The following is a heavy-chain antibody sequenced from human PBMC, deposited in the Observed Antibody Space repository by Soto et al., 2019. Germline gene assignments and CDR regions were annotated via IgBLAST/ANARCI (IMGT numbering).Heavy chain of an antibody. CDR1: GFTFSSYW. D-gene: IGHD6-19*01. Sequence: EVQLVESGGGLVQPGESLRLSCGASGFTFSSYWMSWVRQAPGKGLEWVANIKQDGSEKYYVDSVKGRFTISRDNAKNSLFLQMDSLRAEDTAVYYCARDGGWLPAGAFDLWGQGTMVAVSS. J-gene: IGHJ3*01. V-gene: IGHV3-7*01. CDR3: ARDGGWLPAGAFDL. CDR2: IKQDGSEK.